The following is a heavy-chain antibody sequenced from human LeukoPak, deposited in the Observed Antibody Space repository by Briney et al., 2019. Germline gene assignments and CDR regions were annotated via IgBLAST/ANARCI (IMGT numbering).Heavy chain of an antibody. CDR1: GFTFSSYS. CDR2: ISSSSSYI. D-gene: IGHD1-26*01. V-gene: IGHV3-21*01. CDR3: ARDFGGSYSVDY. Sequence: GGSLRLSCAASGFTFSSYSMNWVRQALGKRLEWVSSISSSSSYIYYADSVKGRFTISRDNAKNSLYLQMNSLRAEDTAVYYCARDFGGSYSVDYWGQGTLVTVSS. J-gene: IGHJ4*02.